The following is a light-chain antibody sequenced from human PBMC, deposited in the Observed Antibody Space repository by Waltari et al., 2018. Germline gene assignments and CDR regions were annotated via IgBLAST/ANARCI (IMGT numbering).Light chain of an antibody. CDR2: GAS. Sequence: EIVLTQSPGTLSLSPGERATLSCRASQSVNSRYLAWYQQKSGQAPRLLIHGASSWATGIPDRFSGSGSGTDFTLTISRLEPEDFAVYYCQQYGSSPPTGFGPGTKLDIK. CDR3: QQYGSSPPTG. V-gene: IGKV3-20*01. CDR1: QSVNSRY. J-gene: IGKJ3*01.